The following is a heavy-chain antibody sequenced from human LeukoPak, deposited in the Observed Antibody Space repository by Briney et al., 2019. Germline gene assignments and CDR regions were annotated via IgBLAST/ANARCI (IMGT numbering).Heavy chain of an antibody. CDR2: ISSSSSYI. Sequence: GGSLRLSCAASGFTFSSYSMNWVRQAPGKGLEWVSSISSSSSYIYYADSVKGRFTISRDNAKNSLYLQMNSLRAEDTAVFYCARDLVTMVRGLLYWGQGTLVTVSS. D-gene: IGHD3-10*01. J-gene: IGHJ4*02. CDR1: GFTFSSYS. CDR3: ARDLVTMVRGLLY. V-gene: IGHV3-21*01.